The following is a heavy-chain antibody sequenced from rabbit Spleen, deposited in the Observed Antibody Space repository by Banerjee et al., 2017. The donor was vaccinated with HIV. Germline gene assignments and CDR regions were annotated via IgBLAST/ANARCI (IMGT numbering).Heavy chain of an antibody. CDR3: ARNANGGWDL. CDR1: GIDLMSIA. Sequence: ELKESGGRLVTPGGSLTLSCKASGIDLMSIAMSWVRQAPGKGLEWIGDIYPVFGITNYANWVKGRFTISSHNAQNTVDLQMNSLTPADTATYFCARNANGGWDLWGQGTLVTVS. CDR2: IYPVFGIT. J-gene: IGHJ4*01. D-gene: IGHD4-1*01. V-gene: IGHV1S47*01.